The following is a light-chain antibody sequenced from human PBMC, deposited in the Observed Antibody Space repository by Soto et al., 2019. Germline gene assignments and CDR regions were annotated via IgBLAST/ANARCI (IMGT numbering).Light chain of an antibody. Sequence: DIQLTQYPSSLSASVGDTVTITCRASQTISTYLLWYHQKPGRAPNLLIYAASTLQSGVPSRFSGSGSGTEFTLTISSLQPEDYATYYCQQHNSFPRSFGQGTKLEIK. CDR3: QQHNSFPRS. CDR2: AAS. J-gene: IGKJ2*01. V-gene: IGKV1-9*01. CDR1: QTISTY.